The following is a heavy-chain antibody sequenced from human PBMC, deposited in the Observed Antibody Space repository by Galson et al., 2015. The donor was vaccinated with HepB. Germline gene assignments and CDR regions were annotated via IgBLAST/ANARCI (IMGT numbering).Heavy chain of an antibody. CDR3: ARGGGENYDFWSGYYGTDAFDI. J-gene: IGHJ3*02. D-gene: IGHD3-3*01. CDR2: ISYDGSNK. V-gene: IGHV3-30-3*01. CDR1: GFTFSSYA. Sequence: SLRLSCAASGFTFSSYAMHWVRQAPGKGLEWVAVISYDGSNKYYADSVKGRFTISRDNSKNTLYLQMNSLRAEDTAVYYCARGGGENYDFWSGYYGTDAFDIWGQGTMVTVSS.